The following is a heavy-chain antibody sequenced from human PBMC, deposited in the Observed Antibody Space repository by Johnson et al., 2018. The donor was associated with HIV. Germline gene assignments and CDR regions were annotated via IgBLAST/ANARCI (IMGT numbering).Heavy chain of an antibody. CDR2: INWNGGTT. V-gene: IGHV3-20*04. CDR3: ARYEGNYVAFDI. J-gene: IGHJ3*02. D-gene: IGHD1-7*01. CDR1: GFTFDDYA. Sequence: VQLVESGGGVVRPGGSLRLSCAASGFTFDDYAMTWVRQAPGKGLEWVSAINWNGGTTGYTDSVKGRFTISRDNAKNSLYLQMNSLRAEDTAVYYCARYEGNYVAFDIWGQGTMVTVSS.